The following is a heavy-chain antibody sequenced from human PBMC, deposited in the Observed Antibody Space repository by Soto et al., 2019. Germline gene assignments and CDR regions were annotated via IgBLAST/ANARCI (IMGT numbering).Heavy chain of an antibody. CDR2: IYYSGST. J-gene: IGHJ4*02. Sequence: QLQLQESGPGLVKPSETLSLTCTVSGGSISSSSYYWGWIRQPPGKGLEWIGSIYYSGSTYYNPSLERRVTIAVDTSKNQFSLTLSSVTAADTAVYYCRIVAYGSGSRARDYWGQGTLVTVSS. V-gene: IGHV4-39*01. D-gene: IGHD3-10*01. CDR3: RIVAYGSGSRARDY. CDR1: GGSISSSSYY.